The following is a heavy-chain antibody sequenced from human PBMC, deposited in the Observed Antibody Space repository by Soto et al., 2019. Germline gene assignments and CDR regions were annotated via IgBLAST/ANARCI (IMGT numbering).Heavy chain of an antibody. CDR2: IYYSERT. Sequence: QLQLQESGPGLVKPSETLSLTCTVSGDSMTSSSYYWGWIRQPPGKGLEWIGSIYYSERTSYNSGGTYYRPSLKSRVTISGDTSKSQFSLKLSSVTAADTAVYYCARHTRNQFDPWGQGTLVTVSS. J-gene: IGHJ5*02. V-gene: IGHV4-39*01. CDR3: ARHTRNQFDP. CDR1: GDSMTSSSYY.